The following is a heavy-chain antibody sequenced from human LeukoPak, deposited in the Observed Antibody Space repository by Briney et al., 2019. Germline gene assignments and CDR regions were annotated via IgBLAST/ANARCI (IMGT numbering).Heavy chain of an antibody. V-gene: IGHV1-69*01. CDR1: GGTFSSYA. D-gene: IGHD3-3*01. Sequence: SVKVSCKASGGTFSSYAISWVRQAPGQGLEWMGGIIPIFGTANYAQKFQGRVTITADESTSTAYMELSSLRSEDTAVYYCARTNAHYDFWSGYYYWGQGTLVTVSS. J-gene: IGHJ4*02. CDR3: ARTNAHYDFWSGYYY. CDR2: IIPIFGTA.